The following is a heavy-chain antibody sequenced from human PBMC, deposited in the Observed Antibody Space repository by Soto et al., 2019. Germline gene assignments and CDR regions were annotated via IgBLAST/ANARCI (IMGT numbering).Heavy chain of an antibody. CDR2: IYYSGST. V-gene: IGHV4-30-4*08. CDR1: GGSISSSSYY. D-gene: IGHD3-22*01. CDR3: ARGNSSGYYYKNHDAFDI. J-gene: IGHJ3*02. Sequence: SETLSLTYTVSGGSISSSSYYWGWIRQPPGKGLEWIGYIYYSGSTYYNPSLKSRVTISVDTSKNQFSLKLSSVTAADTAVYYCARGNSSGYYYKNHDAFDIWGQGTMVTVSS.